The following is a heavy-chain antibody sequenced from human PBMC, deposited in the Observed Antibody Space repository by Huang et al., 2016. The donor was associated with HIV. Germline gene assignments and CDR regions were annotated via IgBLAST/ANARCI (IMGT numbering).Heavy chain of an antibody. J-gene: IGHJ4*02. CDR1: GFSISSYW. CDR2: INSEGSST. D-gene: IGHD3-22*01. V-gene: IGHV3-74*01. CDR3: ARDPRIQSWLNFFDY. Sequence: EVQLVESGGGLVQPGGSLRLSCAASGFSISSYWMHWVRQVPGKGLVWVSLINSEGSSTSYADSVKGRFTISRDNAKNTLYLQMNSLRAEDTSVYYCARDPRIQSWLNFFDYWGQGTLVSVSS.